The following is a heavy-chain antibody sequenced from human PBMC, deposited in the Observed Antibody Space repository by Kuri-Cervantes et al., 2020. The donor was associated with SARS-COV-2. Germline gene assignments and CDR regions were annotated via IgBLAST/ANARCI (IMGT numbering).Heavy chain of an antibody. CDR2: ISAYNGNT. V-gene: IGHV1-18*01. Sequence: ASVKVSCKASGYTFTSYGISWVRQAPGQGLEWMGWISAYNGNTNYAQKLQGRVTMTTDTSTNTAYMELRSLRSFDTAVYHCARSHTLYGGNSSPWDYWGQGTLVTVSS. J-gene: IGHJ4*02. D-gene: IGHD4-23*01. CDR3: ARSHTLYGGNSSPWDY. CDR1: GYTFTSYG.